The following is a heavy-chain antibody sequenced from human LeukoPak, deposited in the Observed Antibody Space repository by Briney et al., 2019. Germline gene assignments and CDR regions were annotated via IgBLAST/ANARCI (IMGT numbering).Heavy chain of an antibody. J-gene: IGHJ6*02. D-gene: IGHD5/OR15-5a*01. CDR2: TYYRSKWYN. V-gene: IGHV6-1*01. CDR3: ARGRNSVYDPYYYYYGMDV. Sequence: SQTLSLTCAISGDSVSRNSAAWNWIRQSPSRGLEWLGRTYYRSKWYNGYAVSVKSRITINPDTSKNQFSLQLNSVTPEDTAVYYCARGRNSVYDPYYYYYGMDVWGQGTTVTVSS. CDR1: GDSVSRNSAA.